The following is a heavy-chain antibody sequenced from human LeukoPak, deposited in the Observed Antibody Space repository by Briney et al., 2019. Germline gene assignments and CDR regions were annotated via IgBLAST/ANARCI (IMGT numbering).Heavy chain of an antibody. Sequence: PSETLSLTCTVSGGSISSYYWSWIRQPAGKGLEWIGRIYTSGSTNYNPSLKSRVTMSVDTSKNQFSLKLSSVTAADTAVYYCARGVYYGSGSYLHLTAFDIWGQGTMVAVSS. V-gene: IGHV4-4*07. J-gene: IGHJ3*02. CDR2: IYTSGST. CDR1: GGSISSYY. CDR3: ARGVYYGSGSYLHLTAFDI. D-gene: IGHD3-10*01.